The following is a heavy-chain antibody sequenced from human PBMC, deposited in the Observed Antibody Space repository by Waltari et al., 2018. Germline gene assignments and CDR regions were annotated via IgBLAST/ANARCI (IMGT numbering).Heavy chain of an antibody. CDR2: INPNSGGT. CDR3: ARDRYYYNSLYYFDY. CDR1: GYTFTGYY. D-gene: IGHD3-22*01. Sequence: QVQLVQSGAEVKKPGASVKVSCKASGYTFTGYYMHWVRQPPGQGLEWMGWINPNSGGTNYAQKFQGRVTMTRDTSISTAYMELSRLRSDDTAVYYCARDRYYYNSLYYFDYWGQGTLVTVSS. V-gene: IGHV1-2*02. J-gene: IGHJ4*02.